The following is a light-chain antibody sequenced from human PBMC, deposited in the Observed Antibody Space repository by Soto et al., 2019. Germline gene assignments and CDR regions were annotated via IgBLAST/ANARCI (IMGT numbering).Light chain of an antibody. J-gene: IGLJ3*02. Sequence: QSALTQPRSVSGSPGQSVTISCTGTSSDVGGYNSVSWYQHHPGKAPKLMIYDVRKRPSGVPDRFSGSKSDNTASLTISGLQAEDEADYYCQSYDSSLKNSVFGGGTKLTVL. V-gene: IGLV2-11*01. CDR2: DVR. CDR3: QSYDSSLKNSV. CDR1: SSDVGGYNS.